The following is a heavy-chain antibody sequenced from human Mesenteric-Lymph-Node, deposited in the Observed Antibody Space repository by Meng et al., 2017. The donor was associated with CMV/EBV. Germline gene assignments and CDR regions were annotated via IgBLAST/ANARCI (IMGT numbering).Heavy chain of an antibody. D-gene: IGHD3-22*01. CDR1: GFSFSTYG. CDR3: AKDGRYYDSSGYAYFDY. V-gene: IGHV3-30*02. Sequence: GGSLRLSCPASGFSFSTYGLHWVRQAPGKGLEWVSFIRYDGSTKYYADSVKGRFTISRDNSKNTLYLQMNSLRAEDTAVYYCAKDGRYYDSSGYAYFDYWGQGTLVTVSS. J-gene: IGHJ4*02. CDR2: IRYDGSTK.